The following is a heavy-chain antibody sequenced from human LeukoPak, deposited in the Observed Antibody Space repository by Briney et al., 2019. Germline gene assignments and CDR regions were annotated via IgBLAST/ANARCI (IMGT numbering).Heavy chain of an antibody. D-gene: IGHD3-3*02. CDR2: IKQDGSEK. CDR1: GFTFSSYW. J-gene: IGHJ4*02. V-gene: IGHV3-7*01. CDR3: VRDRGFSTFDY. Sequence: PGGSLRLSCAASGFTFSSYWMSWVRQAPGKGLEWVANIKQDGSEKYYVDSVKGRFTISRDNAKNSLYLQMNSLRAEDTAVYYCVRDRGFSTFDYWGQGTLVTVSS.